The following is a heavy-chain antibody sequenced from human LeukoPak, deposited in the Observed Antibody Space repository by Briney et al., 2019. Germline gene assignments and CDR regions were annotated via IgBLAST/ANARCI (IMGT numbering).Heavy chain of an antibody. CDR2: IYYSGST. J-gene: IGHJ4*02. CDR3: ARGAGTYSSGWSDY. CDR1: GGSISSYY. V-gene: IGHV4-59*01. D-gene: IGHD6-19*01. Sequence: SETLSLTCTVSGGSISSYYWSWIRQPPGKGLEWIGYIYYSGSTNYNPSLKSRVTISVDTSKNQFSLKLSSVTAADTAVYYCARGAGTYSSGWSDYWGQGTLVTVSS.